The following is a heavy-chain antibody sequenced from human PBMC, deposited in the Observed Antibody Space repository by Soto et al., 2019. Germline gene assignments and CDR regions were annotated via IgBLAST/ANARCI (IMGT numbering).Heavy chain of an antibody. V-gene: IGHV5-10-1*01. D-gene: IGHD3-22*01. CDR1: GYSFAGYW. CDR3: ARQIYDSDTGPNFQYYFDS. J-gene: IGHJ4*02. Sequence: GESLKISCKGSGYSFAGYWITWVRQKPGKGLGWMGRIDPSDSQTYYSPSFRGHVTISATKSITTVFLQWSSLRASDTAMYYCARQIYDSDTGPNFQYYFDSWGQGTPVTVSS. CDR2: IDPSDSQT.